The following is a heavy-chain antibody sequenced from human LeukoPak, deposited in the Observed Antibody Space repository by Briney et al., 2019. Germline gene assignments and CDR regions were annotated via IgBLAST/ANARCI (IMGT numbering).Heavy chain of an antibody. CDR2: ISRDSSVI. D-gene: IGHD6-13*01. J-gene: IGHJ4*02. CDR1: GFTFSGYS. CDR3: ARVRAAAEGTTFDY. Sequence: GGSLRLSCAASGFTFSGYSMNWVRQAPGKGLEWVSYISRDSSVIYYADSVKGRFTISRDNAKNPLYLKMNSLRAEDTAVFYCARVRAAAEGTTFDYWGQGTLVTVSS. V-gene: IGHV3-48*01.